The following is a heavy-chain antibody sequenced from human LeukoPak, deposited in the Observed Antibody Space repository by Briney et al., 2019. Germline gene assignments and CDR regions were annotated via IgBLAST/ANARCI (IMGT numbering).Heavy chain of an antibody. Sequence: GASVKVSCKASGYTFTGYYMHWVRQAPGQGLEWMGRINPNSGGTNYAQKFQGRVTMTRDTSISTAYMELSRLRSDDTAVYYCARDRYDSSGYYYPFDYWGQGTLVTVSS. CDR2: INPNSGGT. CDR3: ARDRYDSSGYYYPFDY. D-gene: IGHD3-22*01. J-gene: IGHJ4*02. V-gene: IGHV1-2*06. CDR1: GYTFTGYY.